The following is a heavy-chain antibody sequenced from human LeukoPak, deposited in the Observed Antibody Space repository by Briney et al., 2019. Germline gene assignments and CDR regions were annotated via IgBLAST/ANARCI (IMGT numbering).Heavy chain of an antibody. CDR1: GFTFSSYA. V-gene: IGHV3-23*01. D-gene: IGHD5-18*01. CDR3: AKNSAGGHSYIDY. J-gene: IGHJ4*02. CDR2: ISGSGGST. Sequence: GGSLRLSCAASGFTFSSYAMSWVRQAPGKGLEWVSAISGSGGSTYYADSVKGRFTISRDNSKNTLYMQMNSLRPEDTAIYYCAKNSAGGHSYIDYWGQGALVTVSS.